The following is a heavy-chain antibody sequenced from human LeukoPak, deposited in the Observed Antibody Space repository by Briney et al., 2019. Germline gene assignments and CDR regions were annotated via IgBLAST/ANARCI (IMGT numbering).Heavy chain of an antibody. CDR3: ARVKLTVATNYFDY. D-gene: IGHD5-12*01. CDR1: GFTVSGNY. CDR2: IYSGGST. J-gene: IGHJ4*02. V-gene: IGHV3-53*01. Sequence: TGGSLRLSCAASGFTVSGNYMSWVRQPPGKGLEWVSLIYSGGSTFYADSVKGRFTVSRDNSKNTLYLHMNSLRADGTAVYYCARVKLTVATNYFDYWGQGTLVTVSS.